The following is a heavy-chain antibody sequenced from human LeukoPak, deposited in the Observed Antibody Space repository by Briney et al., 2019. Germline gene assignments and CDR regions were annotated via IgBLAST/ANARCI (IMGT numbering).Heavy chain of an antibody. J-gene: IGHJ4*02. CDR2: IVPIFGTA. CDR1: GYTFTSYD. V-gene: IGHV1-69*06. D-gene: IGHD6-19*01. CDR3: AMGVGAPEDLAVAADFDY. Sequence: SVKVSCKASGYTFTSYDINWVRQAPGQGLEWMGGIVPIFGTANYAQKFQGRVTITADKSTSTAYMELSSLRSEDTAVYYCAMGVGAPEDLAVAADFDYWGQGTLVTVSS.